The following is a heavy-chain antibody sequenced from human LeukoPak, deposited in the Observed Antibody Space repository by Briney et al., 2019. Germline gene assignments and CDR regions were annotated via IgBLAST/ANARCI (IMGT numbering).Heavy chain of an antibody. J-gene: IGHJ4*02. D-gene: IGHD1-20*01. Sequence: PGGSLRLSCAASGFTFSNYMMHWVRQAPGKGLLWVSRLKSDGITITYADSVKGRFTISRDNAKNTLYLQMNSLRAEDTAVYYCLRDLNWSLDQWGQGTLVTVSS. CDR3: LRDLNWSLDQ. CDR1: GFTFSNYM. V-gene: IGHV3-74*01. CDR2: LKSDGITI.